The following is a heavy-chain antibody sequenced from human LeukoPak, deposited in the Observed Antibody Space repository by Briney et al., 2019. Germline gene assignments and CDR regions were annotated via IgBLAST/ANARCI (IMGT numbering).Heavy chain of an antibody. CDR3: ARDLSQGLVVAYYYMDV. CDR2: IIPILVTA. V-gene: IGHV1-69*13. Sequence: ASVKVSCKPSGDTFSGYALSWVRPAPGQRVEWVAGIIPILVTANYAQTSRGRGTITADESTSTAYMELSSLRSEDTAVYYCARDLSQGLVVAYYYMDVWGKGTTVTVSS. CDR1: GDTFSGYA. J-gene: IGHJ6*03. D-gene: IGHD2-2*01.